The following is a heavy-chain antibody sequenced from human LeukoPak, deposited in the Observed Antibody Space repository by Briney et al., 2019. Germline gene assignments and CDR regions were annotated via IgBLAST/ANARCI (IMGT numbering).Heavy chain of an antibody. J-gene: IGHJ6*03. D-gene: IGHD1-7*01. CDR1: GFTFSSYA. CDR3: AKAAGTTFIYYYYYMDV. V-gene: IGHV3-23*01. Sequence: GGSLRLSCAASGFTFSSYAMSWVRQAPGKGLEWVSAISGSGGSTYCADSVKGRFTISRDNSKNTLYLQMNSLRAEDTAVYYCAKAAGTTFIYYYYYMDVWGKGTTVTVSS. CDR2: ISGSGGST.